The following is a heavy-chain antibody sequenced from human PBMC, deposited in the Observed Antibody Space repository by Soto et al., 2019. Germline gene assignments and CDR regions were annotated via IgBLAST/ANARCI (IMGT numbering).Heavy chain of an antibody. CDR3: ARLSIVGATIFVEPDY. V-gene: IGHV4-39*01. D-gene: IGHD1-26*01. J-gene: IGHJ4*02. CDR2: FYYTGGT. Sequence: SETLSLTCTVSGGSISSSGSYWGWVRQPPGKGLEWIVSFYYTGGTYSTYYNPSLKSRVTISVDTSKNQFSLKLSSVTAADTAVYYCARLSIVGATIFVEPDYWGQGTLVTVSS. CDR1: GGSISSSGSY.